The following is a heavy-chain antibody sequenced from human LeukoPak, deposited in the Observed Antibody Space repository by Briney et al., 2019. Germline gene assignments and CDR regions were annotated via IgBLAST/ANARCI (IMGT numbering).Heavy chain of an antibody. V-gene: IGHV4-39*02. D-gene: IGHD5-18*01. J-gene: IGHJ4*02. CDR1: GGSLSINSYY. CDR2: IYFSGST. Sequence: KPSETLSLTCRVSGGSLSINSYYWGWVRQSPGKGLEWIGSIYFSGSTYYNPSLKSRVTISIDASKNHFSLKLSSVTAADTAVYYCARRYNYGATEYWGQGTLVTVSS. CDR3: ARRYNYGATEY.